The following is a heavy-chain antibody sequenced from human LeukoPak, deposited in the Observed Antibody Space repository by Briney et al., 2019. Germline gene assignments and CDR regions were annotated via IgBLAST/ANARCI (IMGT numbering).Heavy chain of an antibody. V-gene: IGHV1-18*01. CDR1: GYTFTSYG. J-gene: IGHJ3*02. CDR3: ARDRVLWFGELLNAFDI. CDR2: ISAYNGNT. Sequence: ASVKVSCKASGYTFTSYGISWVRQAPGQGLEWMGWISAYNGNTNYAQKLQGRVTMTTDTSTSTAYMELRSVRSDDTAVYYCARDRVLWFGELLNAFDIWGQGTMVTVSS. D-gene: IGHD3-10*01.